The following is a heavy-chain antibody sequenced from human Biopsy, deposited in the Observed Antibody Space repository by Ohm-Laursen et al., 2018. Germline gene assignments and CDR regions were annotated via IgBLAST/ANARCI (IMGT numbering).Heavy chain of an antibody. CDR2: IFYSANT. CDR3: ARLGSGDYFPTFFDF. CDR1: GVSINGGRYY. Sequence: SQTLSLICTVSGVSINGGRYYWNWIRHHPGKGLGWIGNIFYSANTYYNPSLKSRVTISVDTSKNQFSLKLSSVTAADTAVYYCARLGSGDYFPTFFDFWGQGALVTVSS. J-gene: IGHJ4*02. D-gene: IGHD5-12*01. V-gene: IGHV4-31*03.